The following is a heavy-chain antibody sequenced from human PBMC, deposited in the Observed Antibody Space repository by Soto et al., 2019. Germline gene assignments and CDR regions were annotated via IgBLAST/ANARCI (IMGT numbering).Heavy chain of an antibody. CDR3: ARGSKGSSWYAYWFDP. CDR1: GYTFTSYD. D-gene: IGHD6-13*01. J-gene: IGHJ5*02. V-gene: IGHV1-8*01. CDR2: MNPNSGNT. Sequence: QVQLVQSGAEVKKPGASVKVSCKASGYTFTSYDINWVRQATGQGLEWMGWMNPNSGNTGYAQKFQGRVTMTRNTSISTAFMELSSLRSEDTAVYYCARGSKGSSWYAYWFDPWGQGTLVTVSS.